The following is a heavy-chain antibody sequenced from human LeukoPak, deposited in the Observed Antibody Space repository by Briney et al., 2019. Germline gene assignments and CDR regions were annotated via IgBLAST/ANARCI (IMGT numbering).Heavy chain of an antibody. CDR3: ARAREGGWNLAFDY. J-gene: IGHJ4*02. Sequence: SETLSLTCTVSGGSISSGGYYWTWIRQPPGKGLEWIGYIYYSGTTYYSPSLKSRLIMSVDTSKNQFSLRLSSVTAADTAVYYCARAREGGWNLAFDYWGQGTLVTVSS. CDR1: GGSISSGGYY. V-gene: IGHV4-31*03. CDR2: IYYSGTT. D-gene: IGHD1-1*01.